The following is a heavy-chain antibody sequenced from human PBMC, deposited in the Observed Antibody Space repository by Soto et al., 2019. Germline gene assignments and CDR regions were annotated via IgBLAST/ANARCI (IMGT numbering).Heavy chain of an antibody. CDR3: VRGGLQRWGLDAFDI. V-gene: IGHV3-13*01. CDR1: GFTLRNYD. J-gene: IGHJ3*02. D-gene: IGHD1-1*01. CDR2: IGTGGDT. Sequence: EVQLVESGGGLVQPGGSLRLSCAASGFTLRNYDMYWVRQVTGEGLEWVSGIGTGGDTYYSGSVKGRFTISRENAKNSLYLQMNSLSAGDTAVYYCVRGGLQRWGLDAFDIWGPGTMVTVSS.